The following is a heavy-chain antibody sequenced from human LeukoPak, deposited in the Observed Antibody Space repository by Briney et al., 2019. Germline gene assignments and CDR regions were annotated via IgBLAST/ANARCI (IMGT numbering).Heavy chain of an antibody. CDR1: GYTLSELA. D-gene: IGHD5-24*01. CDR2: FDPVDEAI. Sequence: GASVKVSCNVSGYTLSELAINWVRQAPAPGKGLEWLGGFDPVDEAIIYSHKFQDRVSMTEDASANIAYMELRSLRSEDTAVYHCATFESNGYHDFWGQGTLVTVSS. J-gene: IGHJ4*02. CDR3: ATFESNGYHDF. V-gene: IGHV1-24*01.